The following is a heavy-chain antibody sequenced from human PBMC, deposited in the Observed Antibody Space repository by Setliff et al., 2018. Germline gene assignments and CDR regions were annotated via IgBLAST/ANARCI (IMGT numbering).Heavy chain of an antibody. J-gene: IGHJ4*01. V-gene: IGHV3-74*01. CDR1: GFTFSSYW. CDR2: INRDGSYT. CDR3: ATSTITTYYFDY. D-gene: IGHD4-4*01. Sequence: GESLKISCAASGFTFSSYWMYWVRQAPGKGLVWVSRINRDGSYTVYADSVKGRFTISRDNSRNTLYLQMKSLRAEDTAIYYCATSTITTYYFDYWGHGTLVTVSS.